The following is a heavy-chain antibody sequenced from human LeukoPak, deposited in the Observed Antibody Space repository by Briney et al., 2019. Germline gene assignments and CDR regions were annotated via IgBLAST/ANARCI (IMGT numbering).Heavy chain of an antibody. CDR1: GYTFTGYY. CDR2: INPNSGGT. CDR3: ARTTVTPNWFDP. D-gene: IGHD4-11*01. J-gene: IGHJ5*02. V-gene: IGHV1-2*06. Sequence: GASVKVSCKASGYTFTGYYMHWVRQAPGQGLEWMGRINPNSGGTNYAHKFQGRVTMTRDTTISPAYMELSRLSSDDTAVYYCARTTVTPNWFDPWGQGTLVTVSS.